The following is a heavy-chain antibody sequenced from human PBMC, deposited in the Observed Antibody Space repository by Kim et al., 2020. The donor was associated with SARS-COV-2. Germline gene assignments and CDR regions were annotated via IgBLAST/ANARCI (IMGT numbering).Heavy chain of an antibody. V-gene: IGHV4-39*01. CDR1: GGSISSSSYY. CDR2: IYYSGST. CDR3: ARSSGYYIGFDY. D-gene: IGHD3-22*01. Sequence: SETLSLTCTVSGGSISSSSYYWGWIRQPPGKGLEWIGSIYYSGSTYYNPSLKSRVTISVDTSKNQFSLKLSSVTAADTAVYYCARSSGYYIGFDYWGQGT. J-gene: IGHJ4*02.